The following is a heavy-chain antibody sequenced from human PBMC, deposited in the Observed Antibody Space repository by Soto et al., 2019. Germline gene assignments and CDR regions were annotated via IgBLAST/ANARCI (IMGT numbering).Heavy chain of an antibody. Sequence: EVQLLESGGGVVQPGGSLRLSCAASGFTFSSYAMSWVRQAPGKGLEWVSAISGSGGSTYYADSVKGRFTISRDNSKNTLYLQMNSLRAEDTAVYYCAKDRGAPYDYIWGSYRYDAFDIWGQGTMVTVSS. D-gene: IGHD3-16*02. CDR1: GFTFSSYA. V-gene: IGHV3-23*01. CDR3: AKDRGAPYDYIWGSYRYDAFDI. CDR2: ISGSGGST. J-gene: IGHJ3*02.